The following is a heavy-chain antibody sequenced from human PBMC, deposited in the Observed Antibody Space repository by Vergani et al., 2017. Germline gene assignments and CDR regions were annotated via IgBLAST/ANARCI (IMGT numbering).Heavy chain of an antibody. J-gene: IGHJ5*02. Sequence: QVQLVQSGAEVKQPGSSVKVSCKASGGTFSSYAISWVRQAPGQGLEWMGGIIPIFGTANYAQKFQGRVTITAEKSTSTAYMELSSLRSEDTAVYYCARMGQTGYYDYNWFDPWGQGTLVTVSS. CDR2: IIPIFGTA. CDR1: GGTFSSYA. CDR3: ARMGQTGYYDYNWFDP. D-gene: IGHD3-9*01. V-gene: IGHV1-69*06.